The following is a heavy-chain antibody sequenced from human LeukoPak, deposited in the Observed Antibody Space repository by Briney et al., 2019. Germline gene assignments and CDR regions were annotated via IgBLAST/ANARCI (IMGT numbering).Heavy chain of an antibody. J-gene: IGHJ4*02. V-gene: IGHV3-30*15. CDR3: AAGYGSIDY. CDR2: ISYDGSNE. D-gene: IGHD6-13*01. CDR1: GFTVGSYP. Sequence: GRSLRLSCGASGFTVGSYPIHWVRQAPGKGLEWVSLISYDGSNEYCADSVKGRFTISRDTSKNTLFLQMSSLRHEDTAVYYCAAGYGSIDYWGQGTLVTVSS.